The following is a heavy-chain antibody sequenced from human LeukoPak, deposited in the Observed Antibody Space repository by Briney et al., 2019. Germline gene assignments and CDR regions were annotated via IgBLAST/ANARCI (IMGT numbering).Heavy chain of an antibody. CDR2: IYTSGST. V-gene: IGHV4-4*07. Sequence: PSETLSLTCTVTGGSISSYYWSWIRQPAGKGLEWIGRIYTSGSTNYNPSLKSRVTMSVDTSKNQFSLKLSSVTAADTAVYYCARDREERYFDWLSPYYYYYYMDVWGKGTTVTVSS. CDR3: ARDREERYFDWLSPYYYYYYMDV. J-gene: IGHJ6*03. D-gene: IGHD3-9*01. CDR1: GGSISSYY.